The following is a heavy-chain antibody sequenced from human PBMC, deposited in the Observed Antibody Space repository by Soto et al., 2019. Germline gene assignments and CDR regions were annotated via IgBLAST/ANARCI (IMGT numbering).Heavy chain of an antibody. J-gene: IGHJ4*02. D-gene: IGHD5-12*01. CDR3: AADVGGYIYCCVKY. V-gene: IGHV1-58*01. CDR2: IVVGNSNT. CDR1: GFTFSSSA. Sequence: SVKVSCKASGFTFSSSAVLWVRQARGHRREWLGWIVVGNSNTNYAPGPQERVTITKDMTTSTAYMELSSLRSEDTAVYYCAADVGGYIYCCVKYWGQGTLVTVSS.